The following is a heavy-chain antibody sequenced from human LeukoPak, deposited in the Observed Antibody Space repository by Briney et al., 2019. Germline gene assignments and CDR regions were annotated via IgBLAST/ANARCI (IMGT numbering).Heavy chain of an antibody. CDR1: GFTLSNYW. Sequence: PGGSLRLSCAASGFTLSNYWMHWVRQAPGKGLEWVAVISFDGSNKYYADSVKGRFTISSDNSKNTLYLQMNSLRAEDTAVYYCAKVIFACSSASCSNYYYYGVDVWGQGTTVTVSS. D-gene: IGHD2-2*01. CDR3: AKVIFACSSASCSNYYYYGVDV. V-gene: IGHV3-30*18. J-gene: IGHJ6*02. CDR2: ISFDGSNK.